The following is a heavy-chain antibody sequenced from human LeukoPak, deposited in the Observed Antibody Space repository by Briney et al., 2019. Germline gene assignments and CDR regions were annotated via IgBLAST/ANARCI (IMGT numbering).Heavy chain of an antibody. D-gene: IGHD4-11*01. V-gene: IGHV4-59*08. J-gene: IGHJ4*02. CDR2: IYYSGST. CDR3: ARAKYSNCFDY. Sequence: SETLSLTCTVSGGSISNFYWNWIRQPPGKGLEWTGYIYYSGSTNYNSSLKSRVTISIDTSKNQFSLKLSSVTAADTAVYYCARAKYSNCFDYWGQGTLVTVSS. CDR1: GGSISNFY.